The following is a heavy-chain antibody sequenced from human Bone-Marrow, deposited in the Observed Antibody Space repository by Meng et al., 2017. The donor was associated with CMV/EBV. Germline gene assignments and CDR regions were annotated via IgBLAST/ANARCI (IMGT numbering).Heavy chain of an antibody. V-gene: IGHV1-8*01. CDR1: GYSFTSYD. Sequence: ASVKVFCKASGYSFTSYDINWVRQATGQGLEWMGWMNPNSGNTGYAQKFQGRVTMTRNTSISTAYMELSSLRSEDTAVYYCARGPLQLDVIFDYWGQGTLVTVSS. CDR2: MNPNSGNT. J-gene: IGHJ4*02. D-gene: IGHD6-6*01. CDR3: ARGPLQLDVIFDY.